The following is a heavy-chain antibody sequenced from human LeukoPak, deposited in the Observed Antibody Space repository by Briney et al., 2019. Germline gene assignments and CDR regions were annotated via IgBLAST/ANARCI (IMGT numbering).Heavy chain of an antibody. CDR3: TRTFLSGDGYKVGYFDS. CDR2: IYSSGST. D-gene: IGHD5-24*01. CDR1: GLTVSSNY. V-gene: IGHV3-53*01. J-gene: IGHJ4*02. Sequence: GGSLRLSCAASGLTVSSNYMSWVRQAPGKGLEWVSLIYSSGSTYYADSVKGRFTISRDNSKNTLFLQMNSLTAEDTAMYYCTRTFLSGDGYKVGYFDSWGQGTLVTVSS.